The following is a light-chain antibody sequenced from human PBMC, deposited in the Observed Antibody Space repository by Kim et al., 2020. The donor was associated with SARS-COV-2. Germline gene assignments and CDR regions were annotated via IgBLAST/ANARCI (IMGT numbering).Light chain of an antibody. Sequence: QSRTISVTGTRSDGGAYDYVSWYQQRPGKAPKRIIYEVTTRSSGVPDRFSGSKSGNTASLTVSGLQAEDEADYYCCSYAGSNIPFVFGTGTKVTV. V-gene: IGLV2-8*01. J-gene: IGLJ1*01. CDR2: EVT. CDR1: RSDGGAYDY. CDR3: CSYAGSNIPFV.